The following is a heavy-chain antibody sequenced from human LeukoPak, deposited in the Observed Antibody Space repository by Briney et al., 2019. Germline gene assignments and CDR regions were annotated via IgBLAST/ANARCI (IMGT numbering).Heavy chain of an antibody. V-gene: IGHV3-43*02. Sequence: GGSLRLSCAASGFTFGHYAMHWVRQPPGKGLEWVSLISGDGDDTYYGDSVKGRFTISRDTSSNSLFLQMDSLSSEDSALYYCAKDRGGYYASGTSYYFYGMDVWGQGTTVTVSS. J-gene: IGHJ6*02. D-gene: IGHD3-10*01. CDR2: ISGDGDDT. CDR1: GFTFGHYA. CDR3: AKDRGGYYASGTSYYFYGMDV.